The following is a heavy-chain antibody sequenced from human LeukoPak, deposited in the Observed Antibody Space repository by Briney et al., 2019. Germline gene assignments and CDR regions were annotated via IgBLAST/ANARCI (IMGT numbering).Heavy chain of an antibody. J-gene: IGHJ4*02. CDR3: AREGDTAMYGFDY. Sequence: GASVKVSCKASGYTFTGYYMHWVRQAPGQGLEWMGWINTNTGNPTYAQGFTGRFVFSLDTSVSTAYLQISSLKAEDTAVYYCAREGDTAMYGFDYWGQGTLVTVSS. CDR2: INTNTGNP. CDR1: GYTFTGYY. V-gene: IGHV7-4-1*02. D-gene: IGHD5-18*01.